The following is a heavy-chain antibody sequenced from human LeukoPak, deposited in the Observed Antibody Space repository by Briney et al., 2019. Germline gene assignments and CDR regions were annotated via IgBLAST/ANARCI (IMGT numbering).Heavy chain of an antibody. CDR1: GFTVSSNY. CDR2: IYIGGST. V-gene: IGHV3-66*01. Sequence: PGGSLRLSCAASGFTVSSNYMSWVPQAPGKGLEWVSVIYIGGSTYYAASVTGRFTISRDNSKNTLYLQMNSLRAEDTAVYYCASTRLGYCSGGSCLPYYYYYGMDVWGQGTTVTVSS. D-gene: IGHD2-15*01. J-gene: IGHJ6*02. CDR3: ASTRLGYCSGGSCLPYYYYYGMDV.